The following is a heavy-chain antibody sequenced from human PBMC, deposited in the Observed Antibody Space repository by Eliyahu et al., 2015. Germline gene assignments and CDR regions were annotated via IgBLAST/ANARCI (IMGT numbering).Heavy chain of an antibody. CDR2: IFFSGEK. V-gene: IGHV2-26*01. CDR3: ARLVGTSGLGVYYYGMDV. Sequence: QVTLKESGPVLVKPTETLTLTCTVSGFSLSNPGMGVTWIRQPPGKXLEWLAHIFFSGEKSYSPSLNSRXTMSKDSSERQVVLTMTNMDPVDTATYYCARLVGTSGLGVYYYGMDVWGQGTTVTVSS. CDR1: GFSLSNPGMG. J-gene: IGHJ6*02. D-gene: IGHD2-21*01.